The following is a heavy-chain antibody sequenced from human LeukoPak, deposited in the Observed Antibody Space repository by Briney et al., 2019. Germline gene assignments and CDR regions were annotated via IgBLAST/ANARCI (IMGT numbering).Heavy chain of an antibody. CDR3: ASASSGYCSSTSCYPYYYYMDV. CDR2: LIPIFGTA. Sequence: ASVKVSCKASGGTFSSYAISWVRQAPGQGLEWMGGLIPIFGTANYAQKFQGRVTITTDESTSTAYMELSSLRSEDTAVYHCASASSGYCSSTSCYPYYYYMDVWGKGTTVTASS. D-gene: IGHD2-2*03. V-gene: IGHV1-69*05. J-gene: IGHJ6*03. CDR1: GGTFSSYA.